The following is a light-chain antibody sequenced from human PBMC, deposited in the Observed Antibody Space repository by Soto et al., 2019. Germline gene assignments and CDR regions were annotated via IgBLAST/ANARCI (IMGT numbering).Light chain of an antibody. CDR3: QQYNSYWT. Sequence: DMQMTQSPSTLSASVGDSVTNTCRASQSISSWLAWYQQKPGKAPKLLIYKASSLESGVPSRFSGSGSGTEFTLTISSLQPDDFATYYCQQYNSYWTFGQGTKVEIK. CDR1: QSISSW. V-gene: IGKV1-5*03. J-gene: IGKJ1*01. CDR2: KAS.